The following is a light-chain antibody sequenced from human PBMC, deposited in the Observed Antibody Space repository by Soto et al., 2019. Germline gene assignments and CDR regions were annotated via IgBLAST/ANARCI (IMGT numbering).Light chain of an antibody. V-gene: IGKV3-20*01. CDR3: QQYAWSPLT. Sequence: EIVLTQSPGTLSLSPWERATLSCRASQTVPSSYLAWYQQRPGQAPRLLIYDASSRATGIPDRFSGSESGTDFTLTISSLEPEDFAVYYCQQYAWSPLTFGQGTRLEIK. CDR1: QTVPSSY. CDR2: DAS. J-gene: IGKJ5*01.